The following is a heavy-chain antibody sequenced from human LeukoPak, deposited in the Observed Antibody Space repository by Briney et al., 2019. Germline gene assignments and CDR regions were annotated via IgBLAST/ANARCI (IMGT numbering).Heavy chain of an antibody. Sequence: GGSLRLSCAASGFTFGSYGMHWVRQAPGKGLEWVAVIWYNGSNEYYTDSVKGRFTISRDNSKNTLSLQMNNLRAEDTAFYYCARSKGIPGYYYGMDVWGQGTTVTVSS. CDR3: ARSKGIPGYYYGMDV. CDR2: IWYNGSNE. J-gene: IGHJ6*02. CDR1: GFTFGSYG. D-gene: IGHD2-21*01. V-gene: IGHV3-33*01.